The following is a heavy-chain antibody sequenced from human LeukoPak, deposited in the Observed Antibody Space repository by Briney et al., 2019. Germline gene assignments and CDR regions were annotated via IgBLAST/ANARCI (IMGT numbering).Heavy chain of an antibody. CDR2: ISGSGGST. V-gene: IGHV3-21*01. CDR1: GFTFSSYS. Sequence: GGSLRLSCAASGFTFSSYSMNWVRQAPGKGLEWVSAISGSGGSTYYADSVKGRFTISRDNAKNSLYLQMNSLRAEDTAVYYCARGGYAYYYGMDVWGQGTTVTVSS. J-gene: IGHJ6*02. CDR3: ARGGYAYYYGMDV. D-gene: IGHD5-12*01.